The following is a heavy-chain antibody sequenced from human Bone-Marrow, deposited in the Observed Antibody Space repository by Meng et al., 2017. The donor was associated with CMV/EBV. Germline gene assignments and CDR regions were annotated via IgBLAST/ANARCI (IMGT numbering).Heavy chain of an antibody. V-gene: IGHV4-59*01. CDR2: FYYNGST. D-gene: IGHD2-21*02. CDR1: GCSISGYY. Sequence: SETLSLTCTVSGCSISGYYWSWIRQPPGKGLEWIGYFYYNGSTYYNPSLKSRVAISVDTSKNQFSLKPSSVTAADTAVYYCARGKVTDDAFDIWGQGTMVTVSS. CDR3: ARGKVTDDAFDI. J-gene: IGHJ3*02.